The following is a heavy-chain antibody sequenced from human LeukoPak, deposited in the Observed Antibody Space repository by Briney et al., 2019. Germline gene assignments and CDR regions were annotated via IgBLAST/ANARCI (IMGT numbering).Heavy chain of an antibody. CDR1: GGSFSGYY. V-gene: IGHV4-34*01. CDR3: ARMSTMVRGVIRGSWFDP. Sequence: SETLSLTCAVYGGSFSGYYWSWIRQPPGKGLEWIGEISHSGSTSYNPSLKSRVTISVDTSKNQFSLKLSSVTAADTAVYYCARMSTMVRGVIRGSWFDPWGQGTLVTVSS. D-gene: IGHD3-10*01. J-gene: IGHJ5*02. CDR2: ISHSGST.